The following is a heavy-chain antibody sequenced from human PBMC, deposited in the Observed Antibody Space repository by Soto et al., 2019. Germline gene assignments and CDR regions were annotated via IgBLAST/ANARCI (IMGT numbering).Heavy chain of an antibody. CDR2: NNSGNGDT. D-gene: IGHD2-2*01. J-gene: IGHJ4*02. Sequence: QVQLVQSGAEVKKPGASVKVSCKASGYTFASHAMHWVRQAPGQRLEWMGWNNSGNGDTKYSQKFQGRVTITRDTSASTAYMELGSLRSEDTAVYYCATSQYCSSTTCYLAYWGQGTLVTVSS. CDR1: GYTFASHA. CDR3: ATSQYCSSTTCYLAY. V-gene: IGHV1-3*01.